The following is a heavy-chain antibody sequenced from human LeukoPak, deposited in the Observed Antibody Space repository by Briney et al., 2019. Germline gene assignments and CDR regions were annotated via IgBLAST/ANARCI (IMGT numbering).Heavy chain of an antibody. CDR3: VRHNHMDV. V-gene: IGHV1-46*01. CDR1: GYTFTTYS. CDR2: INLSGGST. Sequence: GASVKVSCKAFGYTFTTYSMHWVRQAPGQGLEWMAIINLSGGSTDYTQKFQGRVTMTRDTSTSTVYMELSSLRSEDTAVYYCVRHNHMDVWGQGTTVTVSS. J-gene: IGHJ6*02.